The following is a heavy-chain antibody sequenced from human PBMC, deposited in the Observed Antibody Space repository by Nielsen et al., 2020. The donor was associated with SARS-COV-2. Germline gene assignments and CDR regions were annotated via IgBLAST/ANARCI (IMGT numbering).Heavy chain of an antibody. Sequence: ASVKVSCKASGYTFTSYDINWVRQATGQGLEWMGWISAYNGNTGYAQKFQGRVTMTRNTSISTAYMELSSLRSEDTAVYYCARSSLRFLEWLLPSSYYGMDVWGQGTTVTVSS. CDR3: ARSSLRFLEWLLPSSYYGMDV. D-gene: IGHD3-3*01. CDR2: ISAYNGNT. J-gene: IGHJ6*02. V-gene: IGHV1-8*01. CDR1: GYTFTSYD.